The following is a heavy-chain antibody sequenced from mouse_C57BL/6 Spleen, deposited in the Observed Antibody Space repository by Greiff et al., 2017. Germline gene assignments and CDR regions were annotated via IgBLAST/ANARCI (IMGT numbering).Heavy chain of an antibody. CDR3: AGANWDYYYAMDY. CDR1: GYSITSGYD. D-gene: IGHD4-1*01. J-gene: IGHJ4*01. V-gene: IGHV3-1*01. CDR2: ISYSGST. Sequence: DVKLQESGPGMVKPSQSLSLTCTVTGYSITSGYDWHWIRHFPGNKLEWMGYISYSGSTNYNPSLKSRISITHDTSKNHFFLKLNSVTTEDTATYYCAGANWDYYYAMDYWGQGTSVTVSS.